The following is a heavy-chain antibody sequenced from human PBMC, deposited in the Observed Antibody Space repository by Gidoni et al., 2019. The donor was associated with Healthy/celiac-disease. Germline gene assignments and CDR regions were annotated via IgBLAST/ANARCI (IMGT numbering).Heavy chain of an antibody. CDR3: AKAVVGATTHYYYYGMDV. CDR1: GFPFDDYA. Sequence: EVQLLESGGGVVQPGGSLRLSCAASGFPFDDYAMHWVRQAPGKGLELVSLISGDGGSTYYADSVKGRFTISRDNSKNSLYLQMNSLRTEDTALYYCAKAVVGATTHYYYYGMDVWGQGTTVTVSS. CDR2: ISGDGGST. D-gene: IGHD1-26*01. J-gene: IGHJ6*02. V-gene: IGHV3-43*02.